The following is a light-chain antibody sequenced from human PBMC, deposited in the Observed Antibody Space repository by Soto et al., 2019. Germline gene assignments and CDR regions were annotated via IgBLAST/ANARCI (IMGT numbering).Light chain of an antibody. CDR3: QQYNSWWT. CDR2: GAS. Sequence: SPAALSLSPGTIATLPGRSSQSVSSNLAGYQKTADQAPRLLIYGASTRATGIPARCSGSGAGTEFPSTSSSLQSEDFAVYYWQQYNSWWTFGQGTQVEIK. V-gene: IGKV3-15*01. CDR1: QSVSSN. J-gene: IGKJ1*01.